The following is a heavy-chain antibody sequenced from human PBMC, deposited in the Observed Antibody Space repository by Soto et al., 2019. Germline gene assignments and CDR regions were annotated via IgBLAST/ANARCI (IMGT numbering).Heavy chain of an antibody. CDR2: IYWNDDK. Sequence: QITLKESGPTLVNPTQTLTLTCTFSGFSLSTSGVGVGWIRQPPGKALEWLALIYWNDDKRYSPSLKSRLTITKDTSKNQVVLTMTNMDPVDTATYYCARSYSSSWYVGHDAFDIWGQGTMVTVSS. V-gene: IGHV2-5*01. J-gene: IGHJ3*02. CDR3: ARSYSSSWYVGHDAFDI. D-gene: IGHD6-13*01. CDR1: GFSLSTSGVG.